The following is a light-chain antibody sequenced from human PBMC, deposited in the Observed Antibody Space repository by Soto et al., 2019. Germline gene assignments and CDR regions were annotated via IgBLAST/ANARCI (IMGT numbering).Light chain of an antibody. CDR1: DSNIGSNS. CDR2: YSN. J-gene: IGLJ1*01. V-gene: IGLV1-47*02. Sequence: VLTQPPSASGTAGQVVTISCSGGDSNIGSNSMYWYQHLPRMAPKLLIYYSNQRPSGVPDRFAGSRSGTSASLAIVGLPLEDKAIYYGAALDAALSACVFGNETKVTAL. CDR3: AALDAALSACV.